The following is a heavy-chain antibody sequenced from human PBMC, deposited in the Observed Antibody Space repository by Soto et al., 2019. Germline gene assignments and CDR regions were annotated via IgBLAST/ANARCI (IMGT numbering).Heavy chain of an antibody. V-gene: IGHV3-23*01. J-gene: IGHJ4*02. CDR3: ATSYDSSGYDY. D-gene: IGHD3-22*01. CDR2: LSGSGIST. Sequence: GGALRLSCAASGFTFSSYAMSWVRQAPGKGLEWVSALSGSGISTYYADTVKGRFTISRDNSRNTLYLQMNSLRAEDTAVYYCATSYDSSGYDYWGQGTLVTVSS. CDR1: GFTFSSYA.